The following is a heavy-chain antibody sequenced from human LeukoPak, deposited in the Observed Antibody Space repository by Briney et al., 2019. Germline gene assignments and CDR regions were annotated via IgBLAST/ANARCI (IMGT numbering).Heavy chain of an antibody. J-gene: IGHJ1*01. CDR2: IKSDGST. CDR3: ARAPSEIGGYYPEYFRH. D-gene: IGHD3-22*01. V-gene: IGHV3-74*01. Sequence: PGGSLRLSCAASGFTFSSYWMHWVRQAPGKGVVWVSRIKSDGSTNYADSVKGRFTTSRDNAKNTVSLQMNSLRAEDTGVYYCARAPSEIGGYYPEYFRHWGQGTLVTVYS. CDR1: GFTFSSYW.